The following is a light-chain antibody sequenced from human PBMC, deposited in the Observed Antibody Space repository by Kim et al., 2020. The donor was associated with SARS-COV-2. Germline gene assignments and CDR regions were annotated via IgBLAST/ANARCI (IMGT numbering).Light chain of an antibody. CDR3: QQYNDWPPLYT. CDR2: AAS. Sequence: SPGERATLSCRASQSVSSSLAWYQQEPGQAPRLLIYAASTRATGIPARFSGLGSGTEFTLTISSLQSEDFAVYYCQQYNDWPPLYTFGQGTKLEI. V-gene: IGKV3-15*01. CDR1: QSVSSS. J-gene: IGKJ2*01.